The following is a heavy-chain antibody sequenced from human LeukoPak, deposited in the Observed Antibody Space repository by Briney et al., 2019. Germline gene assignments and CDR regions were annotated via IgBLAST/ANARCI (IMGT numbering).Heavy chain of an antibody. Sequence: SVKVSCKASGYTFTSYAMNWVRQAPGQGLEWMGWINTNTGNPTYAQGFTGRFVFSLDTSVSTAYLQISSLKAEDTAVYYCASWGIAAAGTLFDYWGQGTLVTVSS. D-gene: IGHD6-13*01. V-gene: IGHV7-4-1*02. J-gene: IGHJ4*02. CDR1: GYTFTSYA. CDR2: INTNTGNP. CDR3: ASWGIAAAGTLFDY.